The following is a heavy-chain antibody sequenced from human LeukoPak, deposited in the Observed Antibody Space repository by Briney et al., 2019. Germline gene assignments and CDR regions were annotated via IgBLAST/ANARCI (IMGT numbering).Heavy chain of an antibody. CDR2: GFYSGSA. J-gene: IGHJ4*02. CDR3: ARLRGAMTPVTSDFDY. V-gene: IGHV4-39*02. Sequence: SETLSLTCTVSGGSISSSSYYWAWIRQPPGKGLEWIGSGFYSGSAYYNPSLKSRLTIFVDTSKNHFSLDLSSVTAADTAVYYCARLRGAMTPVTSDFDYWGQGILVTVSS. D-gene: IGHD4-17*01. CDR1: GGSISSSSYY.